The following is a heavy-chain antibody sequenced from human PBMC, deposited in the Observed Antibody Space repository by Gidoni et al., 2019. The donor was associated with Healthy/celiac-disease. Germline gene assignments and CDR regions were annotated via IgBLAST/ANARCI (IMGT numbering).Heavy chain of an antibody. D-gene: IGHD2-21*02. CDR2: IYHSGST. V-gene: IGHV4-38-2*01. Sequence: QVQLQESGPGLVKPSETLSLTCAVSGYSISSGYYWGWIRQPPGKGLEWIGSIYHSGSTYYNPSLKSRVTISVDTSKNQFSLKLSSVTAADTAVYYCATQAYCGGDCYPNYYYYGMDVWGQGTTVTVSS. J-gene: IGHJ6*02. CDR3: ATQAYCGGDCYPNYYYYGMDV. CDR1: GYSISSGYY.